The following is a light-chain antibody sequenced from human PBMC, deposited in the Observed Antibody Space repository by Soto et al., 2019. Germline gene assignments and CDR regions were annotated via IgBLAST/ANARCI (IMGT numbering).Light chain of an antibody. V-gene: IGLV2-14*01. CDR3: CSYTGSSTLV. CDR1: SSDVGGYNY. Sequence: QSALTQPASVSGSPGQSITISCSGTSSDVGGYNYVSWYQQNPGKAPKVMIYDVSSRPSGVSDRFSGSKSGNTASLTISGLQAEDEGDYYCCSYTGSSTLVFGGGTKLTVL. CDR2: DVS. J-gene: IGLJ2*01.